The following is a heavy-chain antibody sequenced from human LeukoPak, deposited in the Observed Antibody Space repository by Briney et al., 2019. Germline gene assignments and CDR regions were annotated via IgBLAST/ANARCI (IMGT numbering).Heavy chain of an antibody. CDR3: ATHIVVVVAATVGGTGDAFDI. V-gene: IGHV1-2*02. D-gene: IGHD2-15*01. J-gene: IGHJ3*02. CDR1: GYTFTGYY. CDR2: INPNSGGT. Sequence: ASVKVSCKASGYTFTGYYMHWVRQAPGQGLQWMGGINPNSGGTNYAQKFQGRVTMTRDTSISTAYMELSRLISDDTAVYYCATHIVVVVAATVGGTGDAFDIWGQGTMVTVSS.